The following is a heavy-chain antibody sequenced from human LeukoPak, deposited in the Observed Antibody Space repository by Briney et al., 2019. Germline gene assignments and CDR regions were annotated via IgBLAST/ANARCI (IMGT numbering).Heavy chain of an antibody. D-gene: IGHD2-2*02. Sequence: SQTLSLTCTVSGGSISSGGYYWSWIRQPPGKGLEWIGYIYHSGSTYYNPSLKSRVTISVDRSKNQFSLKLSSVTAADTAVYYCASTYCSSTSCYIGYWGQGTLVTVSS. CDR3: ASTYCSSTSCYIGY. CDR1: GGSISSGGYY. V-gene: IGHV4-30-2*01. J-gene: IGHJ4*02. CDR2: IYHSGST.